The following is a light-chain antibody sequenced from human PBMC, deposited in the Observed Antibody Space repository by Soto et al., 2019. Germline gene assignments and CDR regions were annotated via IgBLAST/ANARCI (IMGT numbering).Light chain of an antibody. Sequence: EIVMNQSPATLSVSPGERATLSCRASQSVSSNLAWYQQKPGQAPRLLIYGASTRATGIPARFSGSGSGTEFTLTISSLQSEDFAVYYCQQYNNWPRWTFGQGTKVDIK. CDR1: QSVSSN. J-gene: IGKJ1*01. V-gene: IGKV3-15*01. CDR2: GAS. CDR3: QQYNNWPRWT.